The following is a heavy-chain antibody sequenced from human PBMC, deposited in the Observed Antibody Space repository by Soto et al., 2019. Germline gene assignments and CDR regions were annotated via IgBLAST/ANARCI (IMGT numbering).Heavy chain of an antibody. J-gene: IGHJ5*02. V-gene: IGHV3-30*03. CDR3: ALFKYYDISA. Sequence: QVQLVESGGGVVQPGRSLRLSCAASGFSFSSYGMHWVRQAPGKGLEWVAVALHDGSNKYYAESVKGRFSISRDNTKNTLSLQMSSLRPEDTAVYYCALFKYYDISAWGQGTLVTVSS. CDR1: GFSFSSYG. CDR2: ALHDGSNK. D-gene: IGHD3-22*01.